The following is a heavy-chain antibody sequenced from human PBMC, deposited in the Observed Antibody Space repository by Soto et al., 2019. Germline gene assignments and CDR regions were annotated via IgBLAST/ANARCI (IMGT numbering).Heavy chain of an antibody. V-gene: IGHV1-8*01. CDR1: GYTFTSYD. Sequence: ASVKVSFKASGYTFTSYDINWVRQATGQGLEWMGWMNPNSGNTGYAQKFQGRVTMTRNTSISTAYMELSSLRSEDTAVYYCARGMDPGWFGDPGDYFDYWGQGTLVTVSS. CDR3: ARGMDPGWFGDPGDYFDY. D-gene: IGHD3-10*01. J-gene: IGHJ4*02. CDR2: MNPNSGNT.